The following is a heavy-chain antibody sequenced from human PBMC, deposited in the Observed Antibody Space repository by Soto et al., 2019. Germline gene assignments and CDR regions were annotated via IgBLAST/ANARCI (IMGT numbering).Heavy chain of an antibody. V-gene: IGHV1-2*04. J-gene: IGHJ4*02. CDR3: ARGDKLSLYPQLDY. Sequence: QVQLVQSGAEVKKPGASVKVSCKASGYTFTGNYMHWVRQAPGQGFEWMGWINVISGGTKYAQKFQGWVTMTRDTSISTAYMELSRLRSDDTAVYYCARGDKLSLYPQLDYWGQGTLVTVSS. D-gene: IGHD3-16*02. CDR1: GYTFTGNY. CDR2: INVISGGT.